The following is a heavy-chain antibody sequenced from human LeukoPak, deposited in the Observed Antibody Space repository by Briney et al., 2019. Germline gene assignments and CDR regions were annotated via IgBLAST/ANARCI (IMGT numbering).Heavy chain of an antibody. D-gene: IGHD5-12*01. CDR1: GGSLSNYY. CDR2: IYYSGST. V-gene: IGHV4-59*01. CDR3: ARGDSGYDLDYFDY. J-gene: IGHJ4*02. Sequence: SETLSLTRTVSGGSLSNYYWSWSRQPPGKGLEGIGYIYYSGSTNYNPSLKSRVTISVDTSKNQFSLKLISVTAADTAVYYCARGDSGYDLDYFDYWGQGTLVTVSS.